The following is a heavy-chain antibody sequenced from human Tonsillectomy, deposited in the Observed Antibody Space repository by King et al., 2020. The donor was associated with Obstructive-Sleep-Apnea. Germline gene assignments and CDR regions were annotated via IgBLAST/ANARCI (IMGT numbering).Heavy chain of an antibody. CDR2: IYYSGST. Sequence: QLQESGPGLVKPSETLSLTCTVSGGSINSRNYYWVWIRQPPGKGLEWIGTIYYSGSTFYNPSLKSRVTISVDTSKNKFSLKVSSVTAADTAVYYCARGLSSGYDSYYFDQWGQGTLVTVSS. CDR1: GGSINSRNYY. J-gene: IGHJ4*02. D-gene: IGHD5-12*01. V-gene: IGHV4-39*07. CDR3: ARGLSSGYDSYYFDQ.